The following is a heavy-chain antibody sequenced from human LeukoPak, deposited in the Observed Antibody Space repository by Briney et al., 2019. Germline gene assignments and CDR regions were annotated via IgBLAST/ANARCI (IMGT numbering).Heavy chain of an antibody. CDR3: ARTLKKRVVPAANWFDP. CDR2: ISAYNGDT. J-gene: IGHJ5*02. Sequence: ASVKVSCKASGYTFTSYGISWVRQAPGQGLEWMGWISAYNGDTNYAQKLQGRVTMTTDTSTSTAYMELRRLRSDDTAVYYCARTLKKRVVPAANWFDPWGQGTLVTVSS. V-gene: IGHV1-18*01. D-gene: IGHD2-2*01. CDR1: GYTFTSYG.